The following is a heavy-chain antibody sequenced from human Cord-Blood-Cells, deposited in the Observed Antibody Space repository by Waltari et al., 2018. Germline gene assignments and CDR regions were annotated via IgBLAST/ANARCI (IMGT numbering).Heavy chain of an antibody. CDR3: ARRERGSYDYYYMDV. CDR2: IYYSGST. V-gene: IGHV4-39*01. Sequence: QLQLQESGPGLVKPSETLSLTCTVSGGSISSSSYYWGWIRPPPGKGLEWIGSIYYSGSTYYNPSLKSRVTISVDTSKNQFSLKLSSVTAADTAVYYCARRERGSYDYYYMDVWGKGTTVTVSS. D-gene: IGHD1-26*01. CDR1: GGSISSSSYY. J-gene: IGHJ6*03.